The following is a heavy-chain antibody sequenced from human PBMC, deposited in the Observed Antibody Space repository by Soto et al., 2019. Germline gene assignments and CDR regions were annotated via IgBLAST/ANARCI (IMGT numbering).Heavy chain of an antibody. Sequence: ASVNVSCKASGYTFTGYYMHWVRQAPGQGLEWMGWINPNSGGTNYAQKFQGWVTMTRDTSISTAYMELSRLRSDDTAVYYCARDDQMKGRSSTTLDVWGQGTTVTVSS. CDR2: INPNSGGT. V-gene: IGHV1-2*04. J-gene: IGHJ6*02. D-gene: IGHD2-2*01. CDR3: ARDDQMKGRSSTTLDV. CDR1: GYTFTGYY.